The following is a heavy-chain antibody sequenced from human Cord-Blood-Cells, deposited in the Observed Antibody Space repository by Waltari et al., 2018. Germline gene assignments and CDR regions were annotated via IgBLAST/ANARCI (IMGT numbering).Heavy chain of an antibody. CDR2: INHSGST. CDR3: ARGLHYYDSSGYYYFDY. V-gene: IGHV4-34*01. Sequence: QVQLQQWGAGLLKPSETLSLTCAVYGGSFSGYYWSLIRQPPGKGLEWIGEINHSGSTNYNPSLKSRVTISVDTSKNQFSLKLSSVTAADTAVYYCARGLHYYDSSGYYYFDYWGQGTLVTVSS. CDR1: GGSFSGYY. D-gene: IGHD3-22*01. J-gene: IGHJ4*02.